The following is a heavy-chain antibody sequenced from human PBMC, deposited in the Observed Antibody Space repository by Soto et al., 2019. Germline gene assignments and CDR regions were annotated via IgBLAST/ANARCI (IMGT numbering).Heavy chain of an antibody. D-gene: IGHD2-15*01. CDR1: GGTFSSYA. CDR2: IIPIFGTA. CDR3: ASATGYYYYGMDV. Sequence: ASVKVSCKASGGTFSSYAISWVRQAPGQGLEWMGGIIPIFGTANYAQKFQGRVTITADESTSTAYMEPSSLRSEDTAVYYCASATGYYYYGMDVWGQGTTVTVSS. V-gene: IGHV1-69*13. J-gene: IGHJ6*02.